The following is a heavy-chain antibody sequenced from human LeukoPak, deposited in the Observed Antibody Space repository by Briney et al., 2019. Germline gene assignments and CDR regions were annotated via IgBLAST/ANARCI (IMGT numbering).Heavy chain of an antibody. V-gene: IGHV3-49*03. J-gene: IGHJ4*02. Sequence: GGSLRLSCTGSGFTFGDYVMSWFRQAPGKGLEWVGFIRSKAYGGTTEYAASVKGRFTISRDESKSIAYLQMNSLKTEDTAMYYCSRGGTATTRAIDYWGQGALVTVSS. CDR1: GFTFGDYV. CDR2: IRSKAYGGTT. CDR3: SRGGTATTRAIDY. D-gene: IGHD4-17*01.